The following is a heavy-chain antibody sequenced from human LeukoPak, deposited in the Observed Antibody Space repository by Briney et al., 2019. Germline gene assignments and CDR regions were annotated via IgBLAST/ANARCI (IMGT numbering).Heavy chain of an antibody. CDR1: GFTFSAHY. D-gene: IGHD1-7*01. CDR2: SRNKANSYTT. J-gene: IGHJ3*02. Sequence: GGSLRLSCAASGFTFSAHYMDWVRQAPGKGLEWVSRSRNKANSYTTEYAASVKGRFNISRDDSRNSLYLQMNSLKTEDTALYYCARGTGTWDAFDMWGQGTMVTVSS. V-gene: IGHV3-72*01. CDR3: ARGTGTWDAFDM.